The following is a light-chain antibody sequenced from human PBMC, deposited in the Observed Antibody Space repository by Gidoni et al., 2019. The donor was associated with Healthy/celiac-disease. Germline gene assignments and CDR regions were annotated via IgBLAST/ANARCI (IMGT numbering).Light chain of an antibody. CDR3: QQYNNWPLT. J-gene: IGKJ4*01. V-gene: IGKV3-15*01. CDR1: QSVNSN. Sequence: VMTQSPATLSVSPGERATLSCRASQSVNSNLAWYQQKPGQAPRLLIYGASTRATGVPARFSGSGSGTEFTLTISSLQSEDFAVYYCQQYNNWPLTFXGXTKVEIK. CDR2: GAS.